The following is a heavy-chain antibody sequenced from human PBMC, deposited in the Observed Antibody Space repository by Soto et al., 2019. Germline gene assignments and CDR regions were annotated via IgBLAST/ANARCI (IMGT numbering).Heavy chain of an antibody. J-gene: IGHJ6*02. Sequence: QPGGSLRLSCAASGFTFSSYGMHWVRQAPGKGLEWVAVISYDGSNKYYADSVKGRFTISRDNSKNTLYLQMNSLRAEDTAVYYCETAYTPTYYYGLDVWGQGTTVTVSS. D-gene: IGHD3-16*01. CDR3: ETAYTPTYYYGLDV. V-gene: IGHV3-30*03. CDR2: ISYDGSNK. CDR1: GFTFSSYG.